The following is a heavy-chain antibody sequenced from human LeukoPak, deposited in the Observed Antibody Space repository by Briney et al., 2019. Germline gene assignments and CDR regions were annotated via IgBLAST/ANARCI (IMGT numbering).Heavy chain of an antibody. J-gene: IGHJ6*03. CDR1: GYTFTGHY. D-gene: IGHD3-3*01. CDR3: ARDQLQFYDFWSGLKNYMDV. Sequence: ASVKVSCKASGYTFTGHYMHWVRQAPGQGLEWMGWINPNTGVTNYAQKFQGRVTMTRDTSISTAYMELSSLRSDDTAVYYCARDQLQFYDFWSGLKNYMDVWGKGTTVTVSS. CDR2: INPNTGVT. V-gene: IGHV1-2*02.